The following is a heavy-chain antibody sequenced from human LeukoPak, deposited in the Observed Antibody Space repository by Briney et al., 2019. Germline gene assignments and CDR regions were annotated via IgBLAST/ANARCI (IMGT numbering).Heavy chain of an antibody. D-gene: IGHD2-21*01. CDR2: INHSGST. CDR3: ARIVELGLHIFIDY. Sequence: SETLSLACAVYGGSFSGYYWSWIRQPPGKGLEWIGEINHSGSTNYNPSLKSRVTISVDTSKNQFSLKLSSVTAADTAVYYCARIVELGLHIFIDYWGQGTLVTVSS. CDR1: GGSFSGYY. V-gene: IGHV4-34*01. J-gene: IGHJ4*02.